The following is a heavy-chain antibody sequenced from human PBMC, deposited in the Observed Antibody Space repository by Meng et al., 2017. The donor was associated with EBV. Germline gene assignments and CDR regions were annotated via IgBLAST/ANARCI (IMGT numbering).Heavy chain of an antibody. CDR2: IIPIFGTA. V-gene: IGHV1-69*01. D-gene: IGHD6-6*01. CDR1: GGTCSSYA. Sequence: HVQRVQSGAGVKKPGSSVKVSCKASGGTCSSYAISWVRQAPGQGLVWMGGIIPIFGTANYAQKFQGRVTITADESTSTAYMELSSLRSEDTAVYYCARDPSSSSPYFDYWGQGTLVTVSS. J-gene: IGHJ4*02. CDR3: ARDPSSSSPYFDY.